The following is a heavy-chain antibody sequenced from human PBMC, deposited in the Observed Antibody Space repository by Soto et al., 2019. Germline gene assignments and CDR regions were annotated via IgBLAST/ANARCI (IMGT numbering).Heavy chain of an antibody. Sequence: ASVKVSCKASGYTFTSYGISWVRQAPGQGLEWMGWISAYNGNTNYAQKLQGRVTMTTDTSTSTAYMELRSLRSDDTAVYYCARPSTPESHCSGGSCYGSIDYWGQGTLVTVSS. J-gene: IGHJ4*02. CDR2: ISAYNGNT. V-gene: IGHV1-18*01. CDR1: GYTFTSYG. CDR3: ARPSTPESHCSGGSCYGSIDY. D-gene: IGHD2-15*01.